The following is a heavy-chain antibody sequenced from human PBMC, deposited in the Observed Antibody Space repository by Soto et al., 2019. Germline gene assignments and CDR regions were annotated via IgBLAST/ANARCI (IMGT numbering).Heavy chain of an antibody. CDR2: IDPSDSYT. J-gene: IGHJ6*02. V-gene: IGHV5-10-1*01. Sequence: EVQLVQSGAEVKKPGASLRISCKGSGYSFTSYWISWVRQMPGKGLEWMGRIDPSDSYTNYSPSFQGHVTISADKSISTAYLQWSHLKPSSNAMYYCAGHGMLTRPKYGMDVWGQGTTVTVSS. D-gene: IGHD3-16*01. CDR1: GYSFTSYW. CDR3: AGHGMLTRPKYGMDV.